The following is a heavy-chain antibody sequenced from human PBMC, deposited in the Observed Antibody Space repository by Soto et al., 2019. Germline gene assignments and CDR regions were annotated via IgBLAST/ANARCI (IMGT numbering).Heavy chain of an antibody. J-gene: IGHJ4*02. D-gene: IGHD3-3*01. Sequence: SETLSLTCAVSSGSSSSRNWWSWVRQPPGKGLEWIGEIYHSGSTNYNPSLKSRVTISEDKSKNQFSLQLSSVTAADTAVYYWVVTRRFLEWLVLFDYWGQGILVTVSS. CDR2: IYHSGST. V-gene: IGHV4-4*02. CDR1: SGSSSSRNW. CDR3: VVTRRFLEWLVLFDY.